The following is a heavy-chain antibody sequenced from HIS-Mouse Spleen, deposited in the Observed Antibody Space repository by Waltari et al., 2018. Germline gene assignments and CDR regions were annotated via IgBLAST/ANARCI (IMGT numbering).Heavy chain of an antibody. J-gene: IGHJ4*02. CDR1: GFTFSSYA. CDR3: AKDGDIVATIWG. Sequence: EVQLLESGGGLVQPGGSLRLSCAASGFTFSSYAIRWFRQAPGKGLEWVSAISGSGGSTYYADSVKGRFTISRDNSKNTLYLQMNSLRAEDTAVYYCAKDGDIVATIWGWGQGTLVTVSS. CDR2: ISGSGGST. V-gene: IGHV3-23*01. D-gene: IGHD5-12*01.